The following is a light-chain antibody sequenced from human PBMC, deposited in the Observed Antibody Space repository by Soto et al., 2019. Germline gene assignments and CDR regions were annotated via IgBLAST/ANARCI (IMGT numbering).Light chain of an antibody. CDR3: QQYKSFSLT. J-gene: IGKJ4*01. V-gene: IGKV1-5*03. CDR2: KTS. Sequence: DIQMTQSPSTLSASVGDRVTITCRASQSINNWLAWYQQKPGKAPKLLIYKTSDLESGVPSRFSGSGSGTEFSLTISSLQPDDFATYYCQQYKSFSLTFGGGTKVDI. CDR1: QSINNW.